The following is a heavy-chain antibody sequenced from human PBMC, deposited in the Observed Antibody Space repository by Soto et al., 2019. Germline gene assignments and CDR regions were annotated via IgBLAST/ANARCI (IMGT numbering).Heavy chain of an antibody. Sequence: SETLSLTCTVSGTSISSYYWSWIRQPPGKGLEWIANIHYSGTTNYNPSLASRVTLSVDTYKNHFSLKMTSVTAADRAMYFCARYNSYAKDYWGRGTLDTVSS. CDR2: IHYSGTT. CDR1: GTSISSYY. CDR3: ARYNSYAKDY. V-gene: IGHV4-59*01. D-gene: IGHD2-2*01. J-gene: IGHJ4*02.